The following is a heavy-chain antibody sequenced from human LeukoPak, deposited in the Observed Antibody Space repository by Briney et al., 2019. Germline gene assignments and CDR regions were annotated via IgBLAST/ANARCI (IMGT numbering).Heavy chain of an antibody. D-gene: IGHD2-15*01. Sequence: GGSLRLSCAASGFTFSSYWMSWVRQAPGKGLEWVANIKQDGSNKYYAGSVKGRFTISRDNSKSTLYLQMNSLRAEDTAVYYCAKDPDCSGGSCYSSPGYWGQGTLVTVSS. CDR3: AKDPDCSGGSCYSSPGY. CDR2: IKQDGSNK. J-gene: IGHJ4*02. CDR1: GFTFSSYW. V-gene: IGHV3-7*01.